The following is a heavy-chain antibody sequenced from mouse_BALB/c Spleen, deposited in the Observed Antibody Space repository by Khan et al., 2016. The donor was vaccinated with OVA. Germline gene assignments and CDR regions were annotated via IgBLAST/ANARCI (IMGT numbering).Heavy chain of an antibody. V-gene: IGHV2-6-4*01. J-gene: IGHJ4*01. Sequence: QVQLQQSGPGLVAPSQSLSITCTVSGFSLSRYNIHWVRQPPGKGLEWLGMIWGGGGTDYNSTLKSRLSISKDNSKSQVFLKMNSHQTDDSAMYYFARAYYRYDGYYAMDYWGQGTSVTVSS. CDR3: ARAYYRYDGYYAMDY. D-gene: IGHD2-14*01. CDR2: IWGGGGT. CDR1: GFSLSRYN.